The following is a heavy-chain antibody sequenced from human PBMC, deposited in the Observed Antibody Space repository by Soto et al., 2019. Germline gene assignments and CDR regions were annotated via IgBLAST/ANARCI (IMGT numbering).Heavy chain of an antibody. CDR3: ARGVAVAGTPAFDI. CDR2: IYYSGST. D-gene: IGHD6-19*01. CDR1: GGSISSSSYY. V-gene: IGHV4-39*07. Sequence: SETRSLTCTVSGGSISSSSYYWGWIRQPPGKGLEWIGSIYYSGSTYYNPSLKSRVTISVDTSKNQFSLKLSSVTAADTAVYYCARGVAVAGTPAFDIWGQGTMVTVSS. J-gene: IGHJ3*02.